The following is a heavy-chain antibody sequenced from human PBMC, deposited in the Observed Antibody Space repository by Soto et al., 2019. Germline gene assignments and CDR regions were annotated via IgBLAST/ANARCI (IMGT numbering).Heavy chain of an antibody. CDR1: GGTFSSYA. V-gene: IGHV1-69*13. D-gene: IGHD1-26*01. Sequence: GAPVKVSCKASGGTFSSYAISWVRQAPGQGLEWMGGIIPIFGTANYAQKFQGRVTITADESTSTAYMELSSLRSEDTAVYYCARFDAAGSGSHHWGQGTLVTVSS. J-gene: IGHJ4*02. CDR2: IIPIFGTA. CDR3: ARFDAAGSGSHH.